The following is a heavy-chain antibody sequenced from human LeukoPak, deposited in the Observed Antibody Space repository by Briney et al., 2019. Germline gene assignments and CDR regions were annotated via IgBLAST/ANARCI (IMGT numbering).Heavy chain of an antibody. V-gene: IGHV3-30-3*01. CDR2: ISYDGSNK. Sequence: PGGSLRLSCAASGFTFSSYAMHWVRQAPGKGLEWVALISYDGSNKYYADSVKGRFTISRDNSKNTLYLQMNSLRAEDTAVYYCAGRGDGNLYYFDHWGQGTLVTASS. D-gene: IGHD5-24*01. J-gene: IGHJ4*02. CDR3: AGRGDGNLYYFDH. CDR1: GFTFSSYA.